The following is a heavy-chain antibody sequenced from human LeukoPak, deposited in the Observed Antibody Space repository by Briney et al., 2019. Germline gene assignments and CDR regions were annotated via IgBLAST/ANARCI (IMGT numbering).Heavy chain of an antibody. CDR1: GFTFSSSA. J-gene: IGHJ4*02. CDR3: TRPAFGGVIGFYY. D-gene: IGHD3-16*02. Sequence: GGSLRLSCAASGFTFSSSAIHWVRQASGKGLEWVGRIRGIANNYATTYAASVKGRFTISRDDSINTAYLQMNSLTTEDTAIYYCTRPAFGGVIGFYYWGQGTLVTVSS. CDR2: IRGIANNYAT. V-gene: IGHV3-73*01.